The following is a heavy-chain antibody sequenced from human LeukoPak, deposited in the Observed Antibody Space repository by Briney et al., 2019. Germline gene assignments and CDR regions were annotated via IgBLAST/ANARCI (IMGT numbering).Heavy chain of an antibody. V-gene: IGHV1-69*05. J-gene: IGHJ3*02. CDR2: IIPIFGTA. D-gene: IGHD3-3*01. CDR1: GGTFSSYA. CDR3: ARSDHLLRSGYYRSTNLGAFDI. Sequence: GASVKVSCKASGGTFSSYAISWVRQAPGQGLEWMGGIIPIFGTANYAQKIQGRVTITTDESTSAAYMELSSLRSEDTAVYYCARSDHLLRSGYYRSTNLGAFDIWGQGTMVTVSS.